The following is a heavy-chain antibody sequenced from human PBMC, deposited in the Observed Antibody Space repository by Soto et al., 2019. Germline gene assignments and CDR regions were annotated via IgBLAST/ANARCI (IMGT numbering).Heavy chain of an antibody. CDR2: IYYSGST. CDR1: GGSISSGGYY. CDR3: ARFVTIFGVVYGEDYYYGMDV. V-gene: IGHV4-31*03. D-gene: IGHD3-3*01. Sequence: PSETLSLTCTVSGGSISSGGYYWSWIRQHPGKGLEWIGYIYYSGSTYYNPSLKSRVTISVDTSKNQFSLKLSSVTAADTAVYYCARFVTIFGVVYGEDYYYGMDVWGQGTTVTVSS. J-gene: IGHJ6*02.